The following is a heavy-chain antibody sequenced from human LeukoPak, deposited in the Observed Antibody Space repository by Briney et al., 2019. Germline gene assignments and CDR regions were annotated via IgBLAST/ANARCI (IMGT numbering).Heavy chain of an antibody. D-gene: IGHD3-22*01. Sequence: SVKVSCKASGGTFSSYAISWVRQAPGQGLEWMGGIIPIFGTANYAQKFQGRVTITADESTSTAYMELSSLRSEDTAVYYCARDDYYDSSGYSPYNWFDPWGQETLVTVSS. CDR3: ARDDYYDSSGYSPYNWFDP. CDR1: GGTFSSYA. V-gene: IGHV1-69*01. CDR2: IIPIFGTA. J-gene: IGHJ5*02.